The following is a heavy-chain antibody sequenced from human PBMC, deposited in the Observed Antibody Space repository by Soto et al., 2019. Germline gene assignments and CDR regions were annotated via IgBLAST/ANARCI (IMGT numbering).Heavy chain of an antibody. Sequence: PSETLSLTCTVSGDSIAGGDYYWSWIRQPPGKGLEWIGYIYYRGNTYYNPSLKSRVTISVDTSTNQFSLKLRYVTAADTAIYYCARREGFNYPYFDYWGQGALVTVS. CDR1: GDSIAGGDYY. CDR3: ARREGFNYPYFDY. CDR2: IYYRGNT. V-gene: IGHV4-30-4*01. D-gene: IGHD5-12*01. J-gene: IGHJ4*02.